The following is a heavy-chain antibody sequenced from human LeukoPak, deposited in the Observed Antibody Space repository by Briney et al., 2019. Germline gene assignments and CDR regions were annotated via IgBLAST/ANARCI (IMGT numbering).Heavy chain of an antibody. CDR3: AELGITMIGGV. CDR1: GFTFTNYA. CDR2: ISSSGSTI. D-gene: IGHD3-10*02. Sequence: GGSLRLSCAASGFTFTNYAMHWVRQAPGKGLEWVSYISSSGSTIYYADSVKGRFTISRDNAKNSLYLQMNSLRAEDTAVYYCAELGITMIGGVWGKGTTVTISS. V-gene: IGHV3-48*03. J-gene: IGHJ6*04.